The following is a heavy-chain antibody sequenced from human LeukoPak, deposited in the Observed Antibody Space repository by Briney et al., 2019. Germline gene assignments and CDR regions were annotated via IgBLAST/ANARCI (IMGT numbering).Heavy chain of an antibody. CDR1: GYTFTGYY. J-gene: IGHJ4*02. D-gene: IGHD5-12*01. CDR3: ARDPSNSGYDYLYYFDY. CDR2: INPDNGGT. Sequence: ASVKVSCKASGYTFTGYYMHWGRQAPGQGLEWMGWINPDNGGTNYAQKFQGRVTMTRDMSISTAYMELSRLRSDDTAVYYCARDPSNSGYDYLYYFDYWGQGTLVTVSS. V-gene: IGHV1-2*02.